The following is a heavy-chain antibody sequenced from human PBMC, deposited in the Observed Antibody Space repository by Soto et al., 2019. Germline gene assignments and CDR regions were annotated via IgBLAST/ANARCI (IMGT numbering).Heavy chain of an antibody. D-gene: IGHD4-4*01. Sequence: SETLSLTCTVSGGSISSGGYYWSWIRQHPGKGLEWIGYIYYSGSTYYNPSLKSRVTISVDTSKNQFPLKLSSVTAADTAVYYCARFLMTTVTINWFDPWGQGTLVTVSS. CDR3: ARFLMTTVTINWFDP. V-gene: IGHV4-31*03. J-gene: IGHJ5*02. CDR2: IYYSGST. CDR1: GGSISSGGYY.